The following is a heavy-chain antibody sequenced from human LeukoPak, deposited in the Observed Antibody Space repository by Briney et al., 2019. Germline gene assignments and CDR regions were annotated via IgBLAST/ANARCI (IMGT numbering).Heavy chain of an antibody. CDR1: GYTFTSYY. CDR2: INPSGGST. Sequence: ASVKVSCKASGYTFTSYYMHWVRQATGQGLEWMGIINPSGGSTSYAQKFQGRVTMTRDTSASTVYMELSSLRSEDTAVYYCARTLGYNWFDPWGQGTLVTVSS. D-gene: IGHD3-16*01. V-gene: IGHV1-46*01. CDR3: ARTLGYNWFDP. J-gene: IGHJ5*02.